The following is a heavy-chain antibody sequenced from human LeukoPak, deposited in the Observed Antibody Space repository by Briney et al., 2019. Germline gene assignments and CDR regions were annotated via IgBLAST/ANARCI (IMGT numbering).Heavy chain of an antibody. Sequence: ASVKVSCKASGYTFTSYGISWVRQAPGQGLEWMGWISAYNGNTNYAQKLQGRVTMTTDTSTSTAYMELRSLRSDDPAVYYCWSHYDFWSGYNYYYYGMDVWGQGTTVTVSS. V-gene: IGHV1-18*01. CDR1: GYTFTSYG. CDR3: WSHYDFWSGYNYYYYGMDV. D-gene: IGHD3-3*01. J-gene: IGHJ6*02. CDR2: ISAYNGNT.